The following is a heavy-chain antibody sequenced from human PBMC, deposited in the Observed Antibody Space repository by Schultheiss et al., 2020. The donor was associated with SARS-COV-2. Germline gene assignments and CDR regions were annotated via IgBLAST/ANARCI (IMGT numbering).Heavy chain of an antibody. D-gene: IGHD3-22*01. J-gene: IGHJ3*02. CDR2: INHSGST. V-gene: IGHV4-34*01. Sequence: SETLSLTCAVYGGSFSGYYWSWIRQPPGKGLEWIGEINHSGSTNYNPSLKSRVTISVDTSNDQFSLNLRSVTAADTAVYYCARGYYYDSSGYEPDAFDIWGQGTMVTVSS. CDR3: ARGYYYDSSGYEPDAFDI. CDR1: GGSFSGYY.